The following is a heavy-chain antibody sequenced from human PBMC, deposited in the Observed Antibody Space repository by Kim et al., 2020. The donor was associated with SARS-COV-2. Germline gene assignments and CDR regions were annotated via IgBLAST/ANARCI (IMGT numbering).Heavy chain of an antibody. CDR1: GFTFSSYW. Sequence: GGSLRLSCAASGFTFSSYWMSWVRQAPGKGLEWVANIKQDGSEKYYVDSVKGRFTISRDNAKNSLYLQMNSLRAEDTAVYYCARVGQWLVLLPGEETEHMVYWYFDLWGRGTLVTVSS. CDR3: ARVGQWLVLLPGEETEHMVYWYFDL. CDR2: IKQDGSEK. D-gene: IGHD6-19*01. V-gene: IGHV3-7*03. J-gene: IGHJ2*01.